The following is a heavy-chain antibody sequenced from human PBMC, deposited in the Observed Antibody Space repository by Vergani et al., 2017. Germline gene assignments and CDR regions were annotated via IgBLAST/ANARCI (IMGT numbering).Heavy chain of an antibody. D-gene: IGHD6-19*01. CDR2: IYYSGST. V-gene: IGHV4-30-4*08. Sequence: QVQLQESGPGLVKPSQTLSLTCPVSGGSISSLDYYWSWIRQPPGKGLEWIGYIYYSGSTYYNPSLKSRVTISVDTSKNQFSLKLSSVTAADAAVYYCARVKYSSGWYGFDYWGQGTLVTVSS. CDR1: GGSISSLDYY. CDR3: ARVKYSSGWYGFDY. J-gene: IGHJ4*02.